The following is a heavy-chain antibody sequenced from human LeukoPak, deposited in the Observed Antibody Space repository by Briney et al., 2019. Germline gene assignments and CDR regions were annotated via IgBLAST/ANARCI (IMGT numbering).Heavy chain of an antibody. Sequence: GGSLRLSCAASGFTFSSNYMSWVRQAPGKGLEWVSVIYTGGSTYYADSVKGRFTISRDNSKNTLYLQMNSLRAEDTAVYYCAGGYCSGGSCYSVYFDYWGQGTLVTVSS. CDR2: IYTGGST. CDR3: AGGYCSGGSCYSVYFDY. J-gene: IGHJ4*02. D-gene: IGHD2-15*01. V-gene: IGHV3-66*01. CDR1: GFTFSSNY.